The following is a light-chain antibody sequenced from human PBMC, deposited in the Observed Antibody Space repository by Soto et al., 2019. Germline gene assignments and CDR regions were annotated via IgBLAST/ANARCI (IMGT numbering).Light chain of an antibody. CDR2: EVS. CDR1: SSDIGAFNY. J-gene: IGLJ1*01. CDR3: SSHATSTLYV. Sequence: QSVLTQPPSASGSPGQSVTISCTGTSSDIGAFNYVSWYQHHPGKAPKLIIYEVSKRPSGVPDRFSGSKSGNTASLTVSGLQAEDEADYYCSSHATSTLYVFGTGTKLTVL. V-gene: IGLV2-8*01.